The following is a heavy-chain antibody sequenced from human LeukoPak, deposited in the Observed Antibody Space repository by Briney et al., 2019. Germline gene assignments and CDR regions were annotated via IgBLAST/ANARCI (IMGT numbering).Heavy chain of an antibody. CDR1: GYTFTSYS. D-gene: IGHD4-17*01. CDR2: ISAYDGNT. J-gene: IGHJ3*02. Sequence: VASVKVSCKASGYTFTSYSITWVRQAPGQGLEWMGWISAYDGNTNYAQRLQGRVTMTTDTSTSTAYMELRSLRSDDTAVYYCARDFRGNTVTSKGYTFDIWGQGTMVTVSS. V-gene: IGHV1-18*01. CDR3: ARDFRGNTVTSKGYTFDI.